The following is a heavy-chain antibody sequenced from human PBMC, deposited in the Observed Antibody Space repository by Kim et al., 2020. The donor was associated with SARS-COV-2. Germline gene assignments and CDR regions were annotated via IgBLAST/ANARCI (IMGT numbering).Heavy chain of an antibody. Sequence: GVLRLSCAASGFTFNLFPMHWIRQAPGKGLEWVTVISYDGGHKYYADSVKGRFTISRDNSKNTLYLQMNSLSAEDTAVYYCARSPNRPFDIWGQGTLVTVSS. CDR1: GFTFNLFP. CDR3: ARSPNRPFDI. CDR2: ISYDGGHK. D-gene: IGHD3-9*01. V-gene: IGHV3-30*04. J-gene: IGHJ4*02.